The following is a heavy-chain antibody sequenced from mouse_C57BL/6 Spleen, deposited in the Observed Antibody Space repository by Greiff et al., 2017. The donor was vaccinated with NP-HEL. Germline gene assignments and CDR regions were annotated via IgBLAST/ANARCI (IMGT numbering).Heavy chain of an antibody. D-gene: IGHD1-1*01. J-gene: IGHJ2*01. Sequence: EVKLVESEGGLVQPGSSMKLSCTASGFTFSDYYMAWVRQVPEKGLEWVANINYDGSSTYYLDSLKSRFIISRDNAKNILYLQMSSLKSEDTATYYCARDQLRYFDYWGQGTTLTVSS. CDR1: GFTFSDYY. CDR3: ARDQLRYFDY. CDR2: INYDGSST. V-gene: IGHV5-16*01.